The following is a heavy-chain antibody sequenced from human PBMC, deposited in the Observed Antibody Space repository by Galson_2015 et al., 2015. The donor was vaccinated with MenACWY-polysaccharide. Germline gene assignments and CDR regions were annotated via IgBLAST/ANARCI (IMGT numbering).Heavy chain of an antibody. Sequence: SLRLSCAASGFNFNNSYMSWVRQAPGKGLEWVANINEDGSKRYYVDSTKDRFTISRDNAKNPVFLQLNSPTVDDTAVYYCARDPTWETAFGPWGQGALVTVSS. J-gene: IGHJ5*02. CDR2: INEDGSKR. CDR1: GFNFNNSY. CDR3: ARDPTWETAFGP. D-gene: IGHD1-14*01. V-gene: IGHV3-7*03.